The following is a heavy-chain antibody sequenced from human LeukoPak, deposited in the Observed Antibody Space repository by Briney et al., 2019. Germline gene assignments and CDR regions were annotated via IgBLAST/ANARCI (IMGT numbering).Heavy chain of an antibody. CDR2: IYYSGTT. Sequence: SGTLSLTCSVSGGPISGYYWSWIRQPPGKGLEWIGYIYYSGTTNYNPSLKSRVTISVDTSKKEISLKLSSVTAADTAVYYCARGRYGTISRGWFDPWGQGTLVTVSS. CDR3: ARGRYGTISRGWFDP. CDR1: GGPISGYY. D-gene: IGHD1-14*01. J-gene: IGHJ5*02. V-gene: IGHV4-59*01.